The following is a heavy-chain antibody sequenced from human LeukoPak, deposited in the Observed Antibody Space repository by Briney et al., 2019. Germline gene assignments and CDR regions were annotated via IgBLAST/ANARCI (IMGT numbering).Heavy chain of an antibody. J-gene: IGHJ6*03. CDR2: INPNSGGT. Sequence: ASVKVSCKASGYTFTGYYMHWVRQAPGQGLEWMGWINPNSGGTNYAQKFQGRVTMTRDTSISTAYMELSRLRSDDTAVYYCGREGGGSGSQRYYYYMDVWGKGTTVTVSS. CDR3: GREGGGSGSQRYYYYMDV. CDR1: GYTFTGYY. V-gene: IGHV1-2*02. D-gene: IGHD3-10*01.